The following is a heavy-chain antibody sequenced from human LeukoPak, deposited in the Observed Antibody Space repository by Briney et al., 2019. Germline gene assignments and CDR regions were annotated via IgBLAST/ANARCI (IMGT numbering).Heavy chain of an antibody. V-gene: IGHV3-21*01. CDR2: ISSSSSYI. CDR1: GFSFSIHD. D-gene: IGHD3-3*01. J-gene: IGHJ4*02. Sequence: GGSLRLSCAASGFSFSIHDMTWVRQAPGKGLEWVSSISSSSSYIYYADSVKGRFTISRDNAKNSLTLQMNSLRAEDTAVYYCARDQGLEWGKYYFDYWGQGTLVTVSS. CDR3: ARDQGLEWGKYYFDY.